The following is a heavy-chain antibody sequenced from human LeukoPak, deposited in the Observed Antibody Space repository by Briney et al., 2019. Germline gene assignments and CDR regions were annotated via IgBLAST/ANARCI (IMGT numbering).Heavy chain of an antibody. V-gene: IGHV3-30*02. CDR3: AKDLPHRVVPAAMHALDY. J-gene: IGHJ4*02. CDR2: IRYDGSNK. Sequence: GRSLRLSCAASGFTFSSYGMHWVRQAPGKGLEWVAFIRYDGSNKYYADSVKRRFTISRDNSKNTLYLQMNSLRAEDTAVYYCAKDLPHRVVPAAMHALDYWGQGTLVTVSS. D-gene: IGHD2-2*01. CDR1: GFTFSSYG.